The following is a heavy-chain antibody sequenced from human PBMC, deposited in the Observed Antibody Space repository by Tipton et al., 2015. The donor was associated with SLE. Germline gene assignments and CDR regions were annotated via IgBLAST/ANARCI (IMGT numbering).Heavy chain of an antibody. CDR3: ARGGFWSGYYPFDY. J-gene: IGHJ4*02. D-gene: IGHD3-3*01. CDR1: GGSFSGYY. Sequence: TLSLTCAVYGGSFSGYYWSWIRQPPGKGLEWIGEINHSGSTNYNPSLKSRVTISVDTSKNQFSLKLSSVTAADTAVYYCARGGFWSGYYPFDYWGQGTLVTVSS. V-gene: IGHV4-34*01. CDR2: INHSGST.